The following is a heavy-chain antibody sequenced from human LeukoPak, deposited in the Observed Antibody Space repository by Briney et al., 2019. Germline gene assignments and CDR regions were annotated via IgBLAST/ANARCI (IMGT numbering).Heavy chain of an antibody. CDR3: ARDPNDFWSGYYTYYYYYMDV. D-gene: IGHD3-3*01. CDR2: ISSSGSTI. CDR1: GFTCSDYY. J-gene: IGHJ6*03. Sequence: GGSLRLSCAASGFTCSDYYMSWLRQAPGKGLEWASYISSSGSTIYYADSVKGRFTISRDNAKNSLYLQMNSLRAEDTAVYYCARDPNDFWSGYYTYYYYYMDVWGKGTTVTVSS. V-gene: IGHV3-11*04.